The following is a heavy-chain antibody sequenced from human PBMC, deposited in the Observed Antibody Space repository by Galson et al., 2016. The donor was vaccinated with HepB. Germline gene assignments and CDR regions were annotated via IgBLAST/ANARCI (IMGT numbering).Heavy chain of an antibody. Sequence: TLSLTCIVSGGSINSSTYYWGWIRQPPGRGLDWIGSIYYSGTTYYNPSLTSRVTISVDKSKNQVSLKLGSVIPADTAVYYCARGFVGGGLGYWGQGTLVTGSS. J-gene: IGHJ4*02. CDR3: ARGFVGGGLGY. D-gene: IGHD3-16*01. CDR1: GGSINSSTYY. V-gene: IGHV4-39*07. CDR2: IYYSGTT.